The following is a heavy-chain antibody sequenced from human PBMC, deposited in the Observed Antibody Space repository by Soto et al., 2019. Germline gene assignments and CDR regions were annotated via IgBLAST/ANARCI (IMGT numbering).Heavy chain of an antibody. Sequence: EVQLVESGGGLVQPGGSLRLSCAASGFTVSSNYMSWVRQAPGKGLEWVSVIYSGGSTYYADSVKGRFTISRDNSKNTLYLQMNSLRAEDTAVYYCARDTQTGGVLILQFDPWGQGTLVTVSS. D-gene: IGHD2-8*02. V-gene: IGHV3-66*01. CDR1: GFTVSSNY. CDR3: ARDTQTGGVLILQFDP. J-gene: IGHJ5*02. CDR2: IYSGGST.